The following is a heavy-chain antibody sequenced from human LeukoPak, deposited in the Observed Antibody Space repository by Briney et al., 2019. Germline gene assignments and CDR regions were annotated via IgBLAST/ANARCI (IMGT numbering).Heavy chain of an antibody. Sequence: GGSLRLSCAASGFTFSSYSMNWVRQAPGKGLEWVSSISSSSSYIYYADSVKGRFTISRDNAKNSLYLQMNSLRAEDTAVYYCARGSGSNLFDPWGQGTLVTVSS. D-gene: IGHD3-10*01. CDR3: ARGSGSNLFDP. CDR1: GFTFSSYS. CDR2: ISSSSSYI. J-gene: IGHJ5*02. V-gene: IGHV3-21*01.